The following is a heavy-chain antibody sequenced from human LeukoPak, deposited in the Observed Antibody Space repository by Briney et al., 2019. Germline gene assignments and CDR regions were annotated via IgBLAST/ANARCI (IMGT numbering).Heavy chain of an antibody. CDR2: IKQDESEK. CDR1: GFTFSSYW. D-gene: IGHD1-1*01. V-gene: IGHV3-7*01. Sequence: QPGGSLRLSCAASGFTFSSYWMSWVRQAPGKGLEWVANIKQDESEKYYVDSVKGRFTISRDNAKNSLYLQMNSLRAEDTAVYYCARDKSEGPTKLDYWGQGILVTVSS. J-gene: IGHJ4*02. CDR3: ARDKSEGPTKLDY.